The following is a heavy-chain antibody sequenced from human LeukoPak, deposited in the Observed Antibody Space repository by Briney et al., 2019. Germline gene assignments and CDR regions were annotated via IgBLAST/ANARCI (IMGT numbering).Heavy chain of an antibody. D-gene: IGHD1-26*01. V-gene: IGHV3-11*05. CDR1: GFTFTDYH. J-gene: IGHJ4*02. CDR2: ISSTSTDI. CDR3: ARGPTGVEGSYGGIDY. Sequence: GGSLRLSCAASGFTFTDYHLSWVRQAPGKGLEWLSYISSTSTDIHYADSVKGRFTISRDNAKNSLYLQMNSLRAEDTALYYCARGPTGVEGSYGGIDYWGQGTLVTVSS.